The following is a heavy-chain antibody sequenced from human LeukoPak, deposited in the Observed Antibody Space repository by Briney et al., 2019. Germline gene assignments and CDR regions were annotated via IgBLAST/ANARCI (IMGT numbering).Heavy chain of an antibody. CDR1: GYTFTGYY. J-gene: IGHJ4*02. D-gene: IGHD3-9*01. CDR2: INPNSGGT. CDR3: ARDPNYDISY. Sequence: ASVKVSCKASGYTFTGYYMNWVRQAPGQALKWMGWINPNSGGTNYAQKFQGRVTMTRDTSISTAYMELSRLRSDDTAVYYCARDPNYDISYWGQGTLVTVSS. V-gene: IGHV1-2*02.